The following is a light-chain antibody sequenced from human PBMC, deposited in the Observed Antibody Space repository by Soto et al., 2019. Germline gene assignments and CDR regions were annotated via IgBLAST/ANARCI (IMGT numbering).Light chain of an antibody. V-gene: IGLV2-14*01. CDR2: EVT. J-gene: IGLJ1*01. CDR1: ITDIGTYNH. Sequence: QSVLTQPASVSGSPAQSITISCTGTITDIGTYNHVSWYQQHPGKAPQLIIYEVTNRLSGLSNRFSASKSGNTASLTISGLQAEDEADYYCCSFTTIHTLVFGTGTKVTVL. CDR3: CSFTTIHTLV.